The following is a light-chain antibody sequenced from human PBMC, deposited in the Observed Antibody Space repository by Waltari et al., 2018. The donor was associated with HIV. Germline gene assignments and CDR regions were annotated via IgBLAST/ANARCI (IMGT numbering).Light chain of an antibody. J-gene: IGKJ5*01. CDR1: QGISSY. CDR2: SAS. V-gene: IGKV1-9*01. Sequence: DIQLTQSPSFLSASVGDRVTIPCRASQGISSYLAWYQQKPGKAPNLLIYSASTLQSGVPSRFSGSGSGTEFTLTINSLQPEDFATYYCQQFNTFSPITFGQGTRLEIK. CDR3: QQFNTFSPIT.